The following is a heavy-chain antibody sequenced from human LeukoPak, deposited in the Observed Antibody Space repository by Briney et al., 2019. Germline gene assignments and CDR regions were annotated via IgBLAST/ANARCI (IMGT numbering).Heavy chain of an antibody. CDR3: AKGISGWYPYFDY. J-gene: IGHJ4*02. Sequence: GGSLRLSCAASGFTFDDYAMHWVRQAPGKGLEWVSGISWNSGSIGYADSVKGRFTISRDNAKNSLYLQMNSLRAEDTALYYCAKGISGWYPYFDYWGQGTLVTVSS. D-gene: IGHD6-19*01. V-gene: IGHV3-9*01. CDR2: ISWNSGSI. CDR1: GFTFDDYA.